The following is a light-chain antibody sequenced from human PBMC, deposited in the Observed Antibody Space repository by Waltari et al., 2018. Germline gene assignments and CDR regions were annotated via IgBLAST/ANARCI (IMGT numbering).Light chain of an antibody. Sequence: QSALTQPASVSGSPGQSITISCTGTSSAVGGYHYVSWYQQHPGKAPKLMIYDVSNRPSGVSNRFSGSKSGNTASLTISGLQAEDEADYYCSSHTSSSTRVVFGGGTKLTVL. J-gene: IGLJ3*02. CDR2: DVS. CDR1: SSAVGGYHY. CDR3: SSHTSSSTRVV. V-gene: IGLV2-14*03.